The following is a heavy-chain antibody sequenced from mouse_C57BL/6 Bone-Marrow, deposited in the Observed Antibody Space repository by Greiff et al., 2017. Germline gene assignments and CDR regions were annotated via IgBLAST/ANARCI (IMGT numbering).Heavy chain of an antibody. D-gene: IGHD1-1*01. CDR2: IYPRSGNT. CDR1: GYTFTSYG. Sequence: QVHVKQSGAELARPGASVKLSCKASGYTFTSYGISWVKQRTGQGLEWIGEIYPRSGNTYYNEKFKGKATLTADKSSSTAYMELRSLTSEDSAVXFDAKRNYGSSFWFAYWGQGTLVTVSA. CDR3: AKRNYGSSFWFAY. V-gene: IGHV1-81*01. J-gene: IGHJ3*01.